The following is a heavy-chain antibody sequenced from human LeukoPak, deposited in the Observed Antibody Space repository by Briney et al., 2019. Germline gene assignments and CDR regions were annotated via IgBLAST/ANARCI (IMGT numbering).Heavy chain of an antibody. D-gene: IGHD1-26*01. CDR1: GFTFSSYS. Sequence: GGSLRLSCAASGFTFSSYSMNWVRQAPGRGREWVSYISSSSSTIYYADSVKGRSTISRDNAKNSLYLQMNSLRAEDTAVYYCARYSGSYSFQHWGQGTLVTVSS. CDR2: ISSSSSTI. CDR3: ARYSGSYSFQH. V-gene: IGHV3-48*04. J-gene: IGHJ1*01.